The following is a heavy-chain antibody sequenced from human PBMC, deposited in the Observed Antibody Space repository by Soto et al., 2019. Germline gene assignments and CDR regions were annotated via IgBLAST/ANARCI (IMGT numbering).Heavy chain of an antibody. CDR1: GYALSSSNCY. Sequence: PSETLSLTCSVSGYALSSSNCYWGWIRQPPGKGLEWIGNIYYSGSTYDNPSLKSRVTISVDTSKNQFSLKLSSVTAADTAVYYCARLNEDSSGWYGGFDIWGQGTMVTGSS. J-gene: IGHJ3*02. CDR2: IYYSGST. D-gene: IGHD6-19*01. V-gene: IGHV4-39*01. CDR3: ARLNEDSSGWYGGFDI.